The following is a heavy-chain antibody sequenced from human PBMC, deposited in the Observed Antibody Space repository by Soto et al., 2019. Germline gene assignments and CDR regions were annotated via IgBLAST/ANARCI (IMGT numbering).Heavy chain of an antibody. CDR2: IIPIFGTA. Sequence: QVQLVQSGAEVKKPGSSVKVSCKASGGTFSRYAINWVRQAPGQGLEWMGGIIPIFGTANYAQKFQGRVRIAADESTRTAYMELSSLRSEDTAVYYCALGYCTNGVCPASYYYYGMDVWGQGTTVTVSS. J-gene: IGHJ6*02. D-gene: IGHD2-8*01. CDR3: ALGYCTNGVCPASYYYYGMDV. CDR1: GGTFSRYA. V-gene: IGHV1-69*01.